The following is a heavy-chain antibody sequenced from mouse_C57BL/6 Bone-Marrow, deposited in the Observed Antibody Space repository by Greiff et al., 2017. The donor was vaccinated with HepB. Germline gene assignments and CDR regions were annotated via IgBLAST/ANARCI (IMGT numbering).Heavy chain of an antibody. J-gene: IGHJ4*01. CDR2: IHPYDSDT. CDR1: GYTFTSYW. V-gene: IGHV1-74*01. Sequence: QVQLQQPGAELVKPGASVKVSCKASGYTFTSYWMHWVKQRPGQGLEWIGRIHPYDSDTNYNQKFKGKATLTVDKSSSTAYMQLSSLTSEDSEVYSCAIRGSPFYAMDYWGQGTSVTVSS. CDR3: AIRGSPFYAMDY. D-gene: IGHD6-1*01.